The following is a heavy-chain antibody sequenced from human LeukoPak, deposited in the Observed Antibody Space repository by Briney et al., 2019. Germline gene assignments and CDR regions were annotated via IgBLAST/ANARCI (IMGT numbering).Heavy chain of an antibody. CDR2: ISAYNGNT. D-gene: IGHD6-13*01. V-gene: IGHV1-18*01. CDR1: GYTFTDFG. Sequence: GSVKVSCKASGYTFTDFGITWLGQPPAQGREWMGWISAYNGNTNYAQKLKGRVTMTTDTSTTTAYMELRSLRSDDTAVYYCAGGTSWPPYFFDYWGQGTLVTVSS. J-gene: IGHJ4*02. CDR3: AGGTSWPPYFFDY.